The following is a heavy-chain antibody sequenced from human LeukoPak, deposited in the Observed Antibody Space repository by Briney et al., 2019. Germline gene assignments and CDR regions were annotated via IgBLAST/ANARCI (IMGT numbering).Heavy chain of an antibody. CDR3: ARFLSVVPAATWFDP. Sequence: SETLSLTCAVYGRSFSGYYWSWIRQPPGKGLEWIGEINHSGNTNYNPSLKSRVTISVDTSKNQFSLKLSSVTAADTAVYYCARFLSVVPAATWFDPWGQGTLVTVSS. V-gene: IGHV4-34*01. D-gene: IGHD2-2*01. CDR1: GRSFSGYY. CDR2: INHSGNT. J-gene: IGHJ5*02.